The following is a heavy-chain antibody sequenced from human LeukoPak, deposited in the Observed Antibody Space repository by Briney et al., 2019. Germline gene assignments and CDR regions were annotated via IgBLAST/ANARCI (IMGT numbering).Heavy chain of an antibody. CDR1: GFTFNNYG. V-gene: IGHV3-30*18. CDR3: AKGPLRGTAAAIDY. J-gene: IGHJ4*02. CDR2: ISYDGRNK. D-gene: IGHD2-2*01. Sequence: GKSLRLSCAASGFTFNNYGMHWVRQAPGKGLEWGAVISYDGRNKHYPDSVKGRFTISRDISTDTLWLQMDSLRTEDTAVYYCAKGPLRGTAAAIDYWGQGTLVTVPS.